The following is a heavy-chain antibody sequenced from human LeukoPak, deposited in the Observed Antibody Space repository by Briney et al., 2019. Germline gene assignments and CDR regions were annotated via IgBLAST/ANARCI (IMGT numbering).Heavy chain of an antibody. CDR1: GYTFTSYG. CDR3: ARDLGYCSGGSCYNWFDP. Sequence: ASVKVSCKASGYTFTSYGISWVRQAPGQGLEWMGWISAYNGNTSYAQKLQGRVTMTTDTSTSTAYMELRSLRSDDTAVYYCARDLGYCSGGSCYNWFDPWGQGTLVTVSS. D-gene: IGHD2-15*01. J-gene: IGHJ5*02. V-gene: IGHV1-18*01. CDR2: ISAYNGNT.